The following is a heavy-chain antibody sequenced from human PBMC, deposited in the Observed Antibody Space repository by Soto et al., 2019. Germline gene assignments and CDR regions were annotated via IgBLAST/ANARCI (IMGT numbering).Heavy chain of an antibody. CDR1: GGSISSGGYY. D-gene: IGHD1-20*01. CDR3: ARGYNWNYMNV. V-gene: IGHV4-31*03. Sequence: SETLSLTCTVSGGSISSGGYYWSWIRQHPGKGLEWIGYIYHSGSTYYNPSLKSRVTISVDTSKNQFSLKLSSVTAADTAVYYCARGYNWNYMNVWGKGTTVTVSS. J-gene: IGHJ6*03. CDR2: IYHSGST.